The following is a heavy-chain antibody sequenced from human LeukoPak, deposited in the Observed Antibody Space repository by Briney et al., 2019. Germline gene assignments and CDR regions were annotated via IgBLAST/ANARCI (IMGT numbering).Heavy chain of an antibody. D-gene: IGHD3-22*01. CDR3: ARGRVVDYTIDY. CDR1: SGSLSGYY. Sequence: SETLSLTCAVYSGSLSGYYWSWIRQPPGKGLEWIGEINHSGGTNYNPSLKSRVTISVDTSKNQFSLKLSSVTAADTAVYYCARGRVVDYTIDYWGQGTLVTVSS. V-gene: IGHV4-34*01. J-gene: IGHJ4*02. CDR2: INHSGGT.